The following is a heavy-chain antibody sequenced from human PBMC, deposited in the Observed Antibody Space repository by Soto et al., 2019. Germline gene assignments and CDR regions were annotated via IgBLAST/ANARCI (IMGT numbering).Heavy chain of an antibody. J-gene: IGHJ4*02. CDR1: GFTFSSYA. Sequence: GGSLRLSCAASGFTFSSYAMHWVRQAPGKGLEWVAVISYDGSNKYYADSVKGRFTISRDNSKNTLYLQMNSLRAEDTAVYYCASLEDEDYWGQGTLVTVSS. CDR3: ASLEDEDY. CDR2: ISYDGSNK. D-gene: IGHD3-3*01. V-gene: IGHV3-30-3*01.